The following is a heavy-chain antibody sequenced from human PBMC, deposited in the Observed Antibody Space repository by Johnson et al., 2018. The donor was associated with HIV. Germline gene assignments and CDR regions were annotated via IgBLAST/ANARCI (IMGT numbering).Heavy chain of an antibody. Sequence: MQLVESGGGVVRSGGSLRLSCAASGFTFDDYGMSWVRQAPGKGLEWVGRIKSKTEGGTTDYAAPVKGRFTISRDDSKNTLYLQMNSLKTEDTGVYYCTTGDCGGGDCPDAFDIWGQGTMVTVSS. V-gene: IGHV3-15*01. J-gene: IGHJ3*02. CDR3: TTGDCGGGDCPDAFDI. CDR1: GFTFDDYG. D-gene: IGHD2-21*02. CDR2: IKSKTEGGTT.